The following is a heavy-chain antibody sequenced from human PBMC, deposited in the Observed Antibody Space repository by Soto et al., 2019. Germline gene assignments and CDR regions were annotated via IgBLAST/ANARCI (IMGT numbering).Heavy chain of an antibody. CDR2: IYYSGST. CDR3: ARHPSHSSIYVDP. J-gene: IGHJ5*02. CDR1: GGSISSSSYY. D-gene: IGHD6-13*01. V-gene: IGHV4-39*01. Sequence: SETLSLTCTVSGGSISSSSYYWGWIRQPPGKGLEWIGSIYYSGSTYYNPSLKSRVTISVDTSKNQFSLKLSSVTAADTAVYYCARHPSHSSIYVDPWGQGTLITVS.